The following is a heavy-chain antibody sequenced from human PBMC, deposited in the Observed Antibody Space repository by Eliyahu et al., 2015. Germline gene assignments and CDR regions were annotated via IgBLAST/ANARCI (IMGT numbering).Heavy chain of an antibody. CDR2: IYYSGST. CDR3: ARGRRIFPSRYYDSSGYFIFDY. D-gene: IGHD3-22*01. Sequence: QVQLQESGPGLVKPSQTLSLTCTVSGGSISSGDYYWSWSRQPPGKGLEWIGYIYYSGSTYYNPSLKSRVTISVDTSKNQFSLKLSSVTAADTAVYYCARGRRIFPSRYYDSSGYFIFDYWGQGTLVTVSS. CDR1: GGSISSGDYY. J-gene: IGHJ4*02. V-gene: IGHV4-30-4*01.